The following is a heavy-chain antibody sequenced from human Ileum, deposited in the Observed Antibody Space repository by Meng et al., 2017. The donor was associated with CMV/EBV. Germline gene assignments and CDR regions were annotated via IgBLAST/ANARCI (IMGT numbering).Heavy chain of an antibody. CDR1: GFSFSDFA. Sequence: EVQLGASGGGLVRPGGSLTLSCAASGFSFSDFAMNWVRQAPGKGLEFVARISDSGHMTEYLDSVKGRFTISRDNSKNTVSLEMNSLRVEDTALYYCAKDLSVRSEFDSWGQGTLVTVSS. CDR2: ISDSGHMT. CDR3: AKDLSVRSEFDS. J-gene: IGHJ4*02. D-gene: IGHD2/OR15-2a*01. V-gene: IGHV3-23*04.